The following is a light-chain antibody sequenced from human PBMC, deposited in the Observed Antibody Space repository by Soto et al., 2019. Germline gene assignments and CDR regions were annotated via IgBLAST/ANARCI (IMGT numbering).Light chain of an antibody. CDR2: DVS. J-gene: IGLJ1*01. CDR1: SSDVGGYNY. Sequence: QSALTQPASGYGSPGQSITISCTGTSSDVGGYNYVSWYQQHPGKAPKFIIYDVSNRPSGVSNRFSGSKSGNTASLTISGLQAEDEADYYCSSYTTSNTRQIVFGTGTKVTGL. CDR3: SSYTTSNTRQIV. V-gene: IGLV2-14*01.